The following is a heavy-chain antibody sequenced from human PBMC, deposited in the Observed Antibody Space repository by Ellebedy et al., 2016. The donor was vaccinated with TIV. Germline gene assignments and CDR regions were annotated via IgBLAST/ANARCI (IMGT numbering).Heavy chain of an antibody. CDR3: ARDSNTWDLDY. V-gene: IGHV3-48*01. CDR2: ISGNSNTV. Sequence: GESLKISCEASGFIFSAHSMTWVRQAPGKGLEWIAFISGNSNTVYYADSVKGRFTVSRDNDRNSLYLQMNILKGEDTAVYYCARDSNTWDLDYWGQGTLVTVSS. D-gene: IGHD4-11*01. CDR1: GFIFSAHS. J-gene: IGHJ4*02.